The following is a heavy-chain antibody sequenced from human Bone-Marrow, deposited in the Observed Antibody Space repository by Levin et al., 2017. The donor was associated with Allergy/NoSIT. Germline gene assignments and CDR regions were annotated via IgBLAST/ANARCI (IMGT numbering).Heavy chain of an antibody. J-gene: IGHJ6*02. V-gene: IGHV1-18*01. D-gene: IGHD3-3*01. CDR3: AREPFNGDFWSGAEYGMDV. CDR1: GYSFTKNG. Sequence: WASVKVSCKASGYSFTKNGISWVRQAPGQGLEWMGWISGYNGNTNYAQNLQGRVNMTTDISTSTAYMELRSLRSDDTAVYYCAREPFNGDFWSGAEYGMDVWGQGTTVTVSS. CDR2: ISGYNGNT.